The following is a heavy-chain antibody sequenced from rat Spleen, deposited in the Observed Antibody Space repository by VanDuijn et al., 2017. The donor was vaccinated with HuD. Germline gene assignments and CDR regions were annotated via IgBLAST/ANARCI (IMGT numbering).Heavy chain of an antibody. V-gene: IGHV5-7*01. J-gene: IGHJ3*01. CDR3: TRGGYFRY. D-gene: IGHD2-5*01. CDR2: ISYDGSST. Sequence: EVQLVESGGGLVQPGRSLKLSCAASGFTFSDYNMAWVRQAPKKCLEWVATISYDGSSTYYGDSVKGRFTIPRDTAQNTLYLQMNSPRSEDTANYYCTRGGYFRYWGQGTLVTVSS. CDR1: GFTFSDYN.